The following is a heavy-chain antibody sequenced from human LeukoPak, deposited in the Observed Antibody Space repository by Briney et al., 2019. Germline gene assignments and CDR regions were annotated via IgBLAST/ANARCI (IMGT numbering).Heavy chain of an antibody. V-gene: IGHV3-74*01. Sequence: GGSLRLSCAASGFTFNYFWMHWVRHVPGEGLVWVSGINNVGTATYYADSVKGRFTISRDNDKNTVYLQMNALRAEDKTVYYCATVSEYWGQGTLVTVSS. CDR3: ATVSEY. J-gene: IGHJ4*02. CDR1: GFTFNYFW. CDR2: INNVGTAT.